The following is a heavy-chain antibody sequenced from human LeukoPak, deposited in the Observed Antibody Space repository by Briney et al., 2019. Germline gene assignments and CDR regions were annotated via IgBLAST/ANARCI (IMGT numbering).Heavy chain of an antibody. Sequence: ASVKVSCKASGYTFTSYYMHWVRQAPGQGLEWMGIINPSGGSTSYAQKFQGRVTMTRDTSTSTVYMELSSLRSEDTAVYYCARSSDGYNFIYGMDVWGQGTTVTVSS. CDR3: ARSSDGYNFIYGMDV. V-gene: IGHV1-46*01. CDR1: GYTFTSYY. CDR2: INPSGGST. J-gene: IGHJ6*02. D-gene: IGHD5-24*01.